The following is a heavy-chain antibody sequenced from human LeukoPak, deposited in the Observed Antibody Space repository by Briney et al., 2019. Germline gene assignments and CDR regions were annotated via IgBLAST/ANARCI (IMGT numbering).Heavy chain of an antibody. Sequence: SGGSLRLSCAASGFTFSSYGMHWVRQAPGKGLEWIGEINHSGSTNYNPSLKSRVTISVDTSKNQFSLKLSSVTAADTAVYYCARVPWSLLRPFDYWGQGTLVTVSS. CDR2: INHSGST. V-gene: IGHV4-34*01. CDR3: ARVPWSLLRPFDY. CDR1: GFTFSSYG. D-gene: IGHD2-15*01. J-gene: IGHJ4*02.